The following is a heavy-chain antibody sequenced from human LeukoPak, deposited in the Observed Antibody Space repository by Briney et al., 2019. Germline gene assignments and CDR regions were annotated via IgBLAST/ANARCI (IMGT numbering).Heavy chain of an antibody. J-gene: IGHJ4*02. D-gene: IGHD6-19*01. V-gene: IGHV3-23*01. Sequence: PGGSLRLSCAASGFTFDDYAMHWVRQAPGKGLEWVSAISGSGGSTYYADSVKGRFTISRDNSKNTLYLQMNSLRAEDTAVYYCAPRGSSGPLNWGQGTLVTVSS. CDR3: APRGSSGPLN. CDR1: GFTFDDYA. CDR2: ISGSGGST.